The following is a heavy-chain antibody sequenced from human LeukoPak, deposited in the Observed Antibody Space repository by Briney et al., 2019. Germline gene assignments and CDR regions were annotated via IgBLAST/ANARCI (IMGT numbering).Heavy chain of an antibody. CDR2: ISLRGRT. Sequence: PSGTLSLTCGVSGGSITTTNFWSWVRQPPGGGLEWIGEISLRGRTQYNPSLKRRVNIPIDEPTNHLYLSLASVTSADTAVYYCSRESGPYCPFGHWGQGTLVAVTS. D-gene: IGHD1-26*01. CDR3: SRESGPYCPFGH. J-gene: IGHJ5*02. CDR1: GGSITTTNF. V-gene: IGHV4-4*02.